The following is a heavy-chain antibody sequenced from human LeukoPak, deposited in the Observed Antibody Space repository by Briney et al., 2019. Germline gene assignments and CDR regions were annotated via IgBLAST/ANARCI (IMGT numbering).Heavy chain of an antibody. CDR1: GFTFDNYW. CDR2: LNPDGSIT. CDR3: ARGTASTGLDY. V-gene: IGHV3-74*01. D-gene: IGHD1-1*01. Sequence: GGSLRLSCATSGFTFDNYWMNWVRQAPGKGLVWVSRLNPDGSITSYADSVKGRFTISRDNAKNTLYLQMNSLRAEDTAVYYCARGTASTGLDYWGQGTLGTVYS. J-gene: IGHJ4*02.